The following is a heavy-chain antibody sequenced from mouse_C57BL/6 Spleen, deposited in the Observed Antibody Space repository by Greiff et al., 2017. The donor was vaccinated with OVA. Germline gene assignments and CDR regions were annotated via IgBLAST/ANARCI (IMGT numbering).Heavy chain of an antibody. D-gene: IGHD2-10*02. CDR2: INPSNGGT. V-gene: IGHV1-53*01. CDR1: GYTFTSYW. J-gene: IGHJ4*01. Sequence: QVQLQQPGTELVKPGASVKLSCKASGYTFTSYWMHWVKQRPGQGLEWIGNINPSNGGTNYNEKFKSKATLTVDKSSSTAYMQLSSLTSEDSAVYYCAREGRSSIAYYYAMDYWGQGTSVTVSS. CDR3: AREGRSSIAYYYAMDY.